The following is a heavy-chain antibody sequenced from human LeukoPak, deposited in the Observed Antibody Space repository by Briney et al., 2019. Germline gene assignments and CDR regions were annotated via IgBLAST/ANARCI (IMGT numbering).Heavy chain of an antibody. CDR3: AIAGGNRYYFDY. V-gene: IGHV3-21*01. J-gene: IGHJ4*02. Sequence: GGFLRLSCAASGFTFSTYIMNWVRQAPGKGLEWVSSISSSDNYIYSADSVKGRFTISRDNARNSLYLQMNSLRAEDTAVYYCAIAGGNRYYFDYWGQGTLVTVSS. CDR1: GFTFSTYI. D-gene: IGHD3-16*01. CDR2: ISSSDNYI.